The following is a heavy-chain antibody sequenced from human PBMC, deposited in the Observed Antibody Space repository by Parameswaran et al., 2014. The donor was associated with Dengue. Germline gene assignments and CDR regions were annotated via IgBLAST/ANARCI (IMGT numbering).Heavy chain of an antibody. D-gene: IGHD4/OR15-4a*01. V-gene: IGHV1-2*02. Sequence: WVRQAPGQGLEWMGWINPHSGGTDYAQKFQGRVTMTRDTSINTAYVELSRLTSDDTAVYYCAREYRGYGGLDRFDSWATEPWSPSPQ. CDR2: INPHSGGT. J-gene: IGHJ5*01. CDR3: AREYRGYGGLDRFDS.